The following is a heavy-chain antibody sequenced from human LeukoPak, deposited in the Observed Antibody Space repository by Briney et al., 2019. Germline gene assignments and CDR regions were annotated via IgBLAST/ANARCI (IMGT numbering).Heavy chain of an antibody. D-gene: IGHD2-2*01. CDR2: VSSSGSYI. CDR1: EFMLSDYY. J-gene: IGHJ4*02. CDR3: VREDDSSSSFDY. V-gene: IGHV3-11*04. Sequence: GGSLRLSCAASEFMLSDYYLTWIRQAPGKGLEWVSYVSSSGSYISYADSVKGRFTMSRDNAQMSLNLQLTSLRAEDTAVYYCVREDDSSSSFDYWGQGTLVIVSS.